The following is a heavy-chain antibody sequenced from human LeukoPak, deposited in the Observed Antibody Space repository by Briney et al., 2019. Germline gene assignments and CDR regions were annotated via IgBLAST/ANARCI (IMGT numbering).Heavy chain of an antibody. CDR1: NGSISSYY. V-gene: IGHV4-4*08. CDR2: IYSSGST. CDR3: ARDLGYYYGSGSYTHRFDY. J-gene: IGHJ4*02. D-gene: IGHD3-10*01. Sequence: SETLSLTCTVSNGSISSYYWSWIRQPPGKGLEWIGYIYSSGSTNYNPSLKSRVTISVDTSKNQFSLKLSSVTAADTAVYYCARDLGYYYGSGSYTHRFDYWGQGTLVTVSS.